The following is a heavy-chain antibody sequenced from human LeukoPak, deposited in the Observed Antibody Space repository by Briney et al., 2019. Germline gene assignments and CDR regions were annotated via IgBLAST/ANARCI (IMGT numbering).Heavy chain of an antibody. CDR2: IYYSGST. CDR1: GGSISSGDYY. J-gene: IGHJ6*02. V-gene: IGHV4-30-4*01. D-gene: IGHD2-15*01. Sequence: SQTLSLTCTVSGGSISSGDYYWSWIRQPPGKGLEWIGYIYYSGSTYYNPSLKSRVTISVDTSKNQFSLKLSSVTAADTAVYCCARVATVVAANYYYYGMDVWGQGTTVTVSS. CDR3: ARVATVVAANYYYYGMDV.